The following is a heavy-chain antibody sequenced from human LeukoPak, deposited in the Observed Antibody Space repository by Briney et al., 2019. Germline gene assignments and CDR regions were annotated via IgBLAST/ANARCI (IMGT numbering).Heavy chain of an antibody. D-gene: IGHD5-24*01. CDR3: ARSREPGRDGDY. V-gene: IGHV3-74*01. Sequence: PGGSLRLSCAASGFTFSSYWMHWVRQVPGKGLVWVSRISNDAFSTAYADSVKGRFTLSRDNAKNTLYLQMNSLRVEDTAVYYCARSREPGRDGDYWGQGTLVTVSS. CDR2: ISNDAFST. CDR1: GFTFSSYW. J-gene: IGHJ4*02.